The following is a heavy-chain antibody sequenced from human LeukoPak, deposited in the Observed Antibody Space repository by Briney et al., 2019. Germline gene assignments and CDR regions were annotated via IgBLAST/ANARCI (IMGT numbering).Heavy chain of an antibody. CDR1: GGSISNYY. V-gene: IGHV4-59*01. Sequence: SETLSLTCTVSGGSISNYYWSWIRQPPGKGLEWIGYIYYSGSTNYNPSLKSRVTISVDTSKNQFSLKLSSVTAADTAVYYCARVSVVRGYFQYWGQGTLVTVSS. CDR3: ARVSVVRGYFQY. D-gene: IGHD3-10*01. J-gene: IGHJ4*02. CDR2: IYYSGST.